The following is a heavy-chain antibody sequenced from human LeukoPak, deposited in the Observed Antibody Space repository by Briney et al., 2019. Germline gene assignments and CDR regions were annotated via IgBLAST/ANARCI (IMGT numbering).Heavy chain of an antibody. CDR2: ISHDGSNK. Sequence: GGSLRLSCAASGFTFSSYGMHWVRQAPGKGLEWVTLISHDGSNKYYADSVKGRFTISRDNSNNTLYLQMNSLRAEDTAVYYCSKDLGRPGNYYNYHYGMDVWGQGTAVTVSS. D-gene: IGHD3-10*01. V-gene: IGHV3-30*18. J-gene: IGHJ6*02. CDR1: GFTFSSYG. CDR3: SKDLGRPGNYYNYHYGMDV.